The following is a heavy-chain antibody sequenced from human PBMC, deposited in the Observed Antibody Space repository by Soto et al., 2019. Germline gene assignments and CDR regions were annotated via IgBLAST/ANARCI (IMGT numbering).Heavy chain of an antibody. Sequence: LRLSCSASGFTFSTYWMSWVRQAPGKGLEWVANIKQDGSEKYYVDSVRGRFTISRDTAKNSLYLQMNILRAEDTAVYYCAREYYDYRSGFSPGGYWGQGTLVTVSS. V-gene: IGHV3-7*01. J-gene: IGHJ4*02. D-gene: IGHD3-3*01. CDR3: AREYYDYRSGFSPGGY. CDR2: IKQDGSEK. CDR1: GFTFSTYW.